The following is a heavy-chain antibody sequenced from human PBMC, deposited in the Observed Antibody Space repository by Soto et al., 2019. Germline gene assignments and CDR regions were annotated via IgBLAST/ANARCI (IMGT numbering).Heavy chain of an antibody. Sequence: QVQLQQWGAGLLKPSETLSLTCAVYGGSFSGYYWSWIRQPPGKGLEWIGEINHSGSTNYNPSLKSRVTISVDTSKNQFSLKLSSVTAADTAVYYCARRVGGSGSSNALDYWGQGTLVTVSS. CDR2: INHSGST. D-gene: IGHD3-10*01. V-gene: IGHV4-34*01. J-gene: IGHJ4*02. CDR1: GGSFSGYY. CDR3: ARRVGGSGSSNALDY.